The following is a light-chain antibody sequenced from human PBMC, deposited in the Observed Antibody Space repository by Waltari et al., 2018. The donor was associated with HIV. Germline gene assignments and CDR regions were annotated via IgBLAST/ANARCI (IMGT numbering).Light chain of an antibody. CDR2: GAS. V-gene: IGKV3-15*01. J-gene: IGKJ4*01. CDR3: QQYDVWPLT. Sequence: DIVLTQSPATLSVSPGVRATLSCRASQSVGLNLAWYQQRPGQPPKFLVYGASTRTSDTSTRFSARGSGTEFTLTITSIRPEDFATYFCQQYDVWPLTFGGGT. CDR1: QSVGLN.